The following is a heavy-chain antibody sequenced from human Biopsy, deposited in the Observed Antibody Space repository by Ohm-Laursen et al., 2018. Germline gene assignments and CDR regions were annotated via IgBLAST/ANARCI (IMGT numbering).Heavy chain of an antibody. CDR2: IYYSVMT. J-gene: IGHJ6*02. V-gene: IGHV4-59*02. D-gene: IGHD4-11*01. CDR1: GDSVTKYY. CDR3: ARDSGILNYGNFKYYHYYGMDV. Sequence: SETLSLTCTVSGDSVTKYYWSWIRQPPGKGLEWIGHIYYSVMTNYNPSLQSRVSISVDTSRNQVSLTLSSVTAADTAVYYCARDSGILNYGNFKYYHYYGMDVWGQETKVTVSS.